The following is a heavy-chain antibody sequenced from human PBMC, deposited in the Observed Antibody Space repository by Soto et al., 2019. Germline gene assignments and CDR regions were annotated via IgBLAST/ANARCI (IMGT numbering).Heavy chain of an antibody. CDR2: IWYDGSNK. V-gene: IGHV3-33*01. D-gene: IGHD3-22*01. CDR3: ARDVPYDSSGYPFDY. CDR1: GFTFSSYG. Sequence: PGGSLRLSCAASGFTFSSYGMHRVRQAPGKGLEWVAVIWYDGSNKYYADSVKGRFTISRDNSKNTLYLQMDSLRAEDTAVYYCARDVPYDSSGYPFDYWGQGTLVTVSS. J-gene: IGHJ4*02.